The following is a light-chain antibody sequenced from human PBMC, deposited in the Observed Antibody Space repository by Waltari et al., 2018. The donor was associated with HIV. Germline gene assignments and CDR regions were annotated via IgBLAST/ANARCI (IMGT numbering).Light chain of an antibody. J-gene: IGKJ5*01. CDR3: QQYGGSPIT. CDR2: GAS. Sequence: DIVLTRSPGTLSLSPGDKATLSCRASQSVNINYLAWYQHKPGQAPRLLIYGASSRATGIPDRFSGSGSGTDFTLTISRLEPEDSAVYYCQQYGGSPITFGQGTRLEIK. CDR1: QSVNINY. V-gene: IGKV3-20*01.